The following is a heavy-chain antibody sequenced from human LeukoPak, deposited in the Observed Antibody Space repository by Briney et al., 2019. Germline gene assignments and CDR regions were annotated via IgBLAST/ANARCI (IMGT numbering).Heavy chain of an antibody. D-gene: IGHD1-26*01. CDR3: ARGGREPNGFDP. J-gene: IGHJ5*02. CDR2: IRYDGSNK. Sequence: GGSLRLSCAASGFTFSSYGMHWVRQAPGKGLEWVAFIRYDGSNKYYADSVKGRFTISRDNSKNTLYLQMNSLRAGDTAVYYCARGGREPNGFDPWGQGTLVTVSS. V-gene: IGHV3-30*02. CDR1: GFTFSSYG.